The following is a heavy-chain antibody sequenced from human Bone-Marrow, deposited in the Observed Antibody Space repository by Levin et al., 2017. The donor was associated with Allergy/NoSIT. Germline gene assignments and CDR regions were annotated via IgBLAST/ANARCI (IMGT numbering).Heavy chain of an antibody. CDR2: ISYDGSNK. D-gene: IGHD2-2*01. V-gene: IGHV3-30*18. CDR3: AKDRASCYAGSCQRRGGMDV. Sequence: GGSLRLSCAASGFTFSSYGMHWVRQAPGKGLEWVAVISYDGSNKYYADSVKGRFTISRDNSKNTLYLQMNSLRAEDTAVYYCAKDRASCYAGSCQRRGGMDVWGQGTTVTVSS. J-gene: IGHJ6*02. CDR1: GFTFSSYG.